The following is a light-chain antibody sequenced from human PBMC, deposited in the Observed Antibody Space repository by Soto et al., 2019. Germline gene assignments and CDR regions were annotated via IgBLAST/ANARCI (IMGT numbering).Light chain of an antibody. V-gene: IGKV1-12*01. CDR3: QKLIT. J-gene: IGKJ5*01. Sequence: IKMTQSKSSASASVGDRVTITCRASQGISSWLAWYQQKPGKAPKLLIYAASTLQSGVPSRFSASGSGTEFTLSISSLQPEDFATYYSQKLITSAQRTRPEIK. CDR2: AAS. CDR1: QGISSW.